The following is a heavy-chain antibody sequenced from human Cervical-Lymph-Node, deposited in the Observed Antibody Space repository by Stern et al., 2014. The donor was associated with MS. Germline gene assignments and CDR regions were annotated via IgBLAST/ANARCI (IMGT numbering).Heavy chain of an antibody. J-gene: IGHJ5*02. Sequence: VQLXXXGGDLVKPGGSLRLSCAASGFTFSDYHMSWIRQAPGKGLEWVSYIGSTGTIVYYADSVKGRFTISRDNAKNSLYLQMNSLRAEDTAVYYCVKTRTAWGQGTLVTVSS. V-gene: IGHV3-11*01. CDR1: GFTFSDYH. CDR2: IGSTGTIV. CDR3: VKTRTA.